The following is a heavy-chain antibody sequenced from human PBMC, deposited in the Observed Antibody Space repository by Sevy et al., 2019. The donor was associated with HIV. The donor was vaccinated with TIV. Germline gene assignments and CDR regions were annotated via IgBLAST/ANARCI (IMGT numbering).Heavy chain of an antibody. J-gene: IGHJ4*02. D-gene: IGHD2-21*02. V-gene: IGHV1-3*01. CDR1: GYTFTSYA. Sequence: ASVKVSCKASGYTFTSYAMHWVRQAPGQRLEWMGWINAGNGNTKYSQKFQGRVTITRDTSASTAYMERSSLRSEDTAVYYCARDVSDHPGDYWGQGTLVTVSS. CDR3: ARDVSDHPGDY. CDR2: INAGNGNT.